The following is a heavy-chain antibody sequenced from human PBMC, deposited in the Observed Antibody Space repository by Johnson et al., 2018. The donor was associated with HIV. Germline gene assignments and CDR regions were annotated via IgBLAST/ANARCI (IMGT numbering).Heavy chain of an antibody. CDR2: IYSRGGS. CDR1: GFTVSSNY. CDR3: ATYNFWSSYAFDI. D-gene: IGHD3-3*01. V-gene: IGHV3-53*01. Sequence: MQLVESGGGLIQPGGSLRLSCAASGFTVSSNYMSWVRQAPGKGLEWVSVIYSRGGSYYVDSVRGRFTISRDNSKRKLYLQMDRLTAEDTAVYYCATYNFWSSYAFDIWGQGTTVTVSS. J-gene: IGHJ3*02.